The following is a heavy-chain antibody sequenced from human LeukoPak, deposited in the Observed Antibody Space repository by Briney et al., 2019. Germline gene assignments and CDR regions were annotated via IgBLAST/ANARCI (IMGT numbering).Heavy chain of an antibody. D-gene: IGHD3-9*01. J-gene: IGHJ5*02. CDR2: ISAYNGNT. CDR3: ARATGSDILTGYYPLRNWFDP. CDR1: GYTFTGYY. V-gene: IGHV1-18*04. Sequence: GASVKVSCKASGYTFTGYYMHWVRQAPGQGLGWMGWISAYNGNTNYAQKLQGRVTMTTDTSTSTAYMELRSLRSEDTAVYYCARATGSDILTGYYPLRNWFDPWGQGTLVTVSS.